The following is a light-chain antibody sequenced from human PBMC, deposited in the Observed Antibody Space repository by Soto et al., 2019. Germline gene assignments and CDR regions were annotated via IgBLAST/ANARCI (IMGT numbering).Light chain of an antibody. V-gene: IGKV3D-20*02. J-gene: IGKJ5*01. CDR3: QQRSNWPPIT. CDR2: GAS. Sequence: EIVLTQSPGTLSLSLGERATVSCRASQSVGSNYLAWYQRTPGQAPRLLIYGASSRATGIPARFSGSGSGTDFTLTISSLEPEDCAVYYCQQRSNWPPITFGQGTRLEIK. CDR1: QSVGSNY.